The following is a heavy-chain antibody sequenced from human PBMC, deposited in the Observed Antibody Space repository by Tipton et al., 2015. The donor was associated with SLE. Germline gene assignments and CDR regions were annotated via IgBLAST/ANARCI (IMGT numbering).Heavy chain of an antibody. D-gene: IGHD1-26*01. CDR2: IYTSGST. V-gene: IGHV4-4*07. Sequence: LRLSCTVSGGSISSYYWCWIRQPPGKGLEWIGRIYTSGSTNYNPSLKSRVTISVDTSKNQFSLKLSSVTAADTAVYYCARLDYSGSLGAFDIWGQGTMVTVSS. CDR3: ARLDYSGSLGAFDI. CDR1: GGSISSYY. J-gene: IGHJ3*02.